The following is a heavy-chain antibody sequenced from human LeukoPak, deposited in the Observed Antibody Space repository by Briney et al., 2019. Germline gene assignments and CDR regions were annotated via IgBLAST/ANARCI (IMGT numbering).Heavy chain of an antibody. CDR2: ISYDGSNK. CDR1: GFTFSNYG. V-gene: IGHV3-30*18. Sequence: PGRSLRLSCAASGFTFSNYGMHWVRQAPGKGLEWVAVISYDGSNKYYADSVKGRFTISRDNSKNTLYVQMNSLRAEDTAVYYCAKGLELRARDYWGQGTLVTVSS. J-gene: IGHJ4*02. D-gene: IGHD1-7*01. CDR3: AKGLELRARDY.